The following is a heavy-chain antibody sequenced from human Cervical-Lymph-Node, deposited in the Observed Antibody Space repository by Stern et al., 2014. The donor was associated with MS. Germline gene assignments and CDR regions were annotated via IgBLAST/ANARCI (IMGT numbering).Heavy chain of an antibody. CDR1: GGPFSSYA. V-gene: IGHV1-69*01. Sequence: VELVESGAEVKKSGSSVKVSCKASGGPFSSYAISWVRQAPGQGLEWMGGIIPIFGTANYAQKFQGRVTITADESTSTAYMELSSLRSEDTAVYYCAREGDYGGPQFDYWGQGTLVTVSS. CDR2: IIPIFGTA. J-gene: IGHJ4*02. CDR3: AREGDYGGPQFDY. D-gene: IGHD4-23*01.